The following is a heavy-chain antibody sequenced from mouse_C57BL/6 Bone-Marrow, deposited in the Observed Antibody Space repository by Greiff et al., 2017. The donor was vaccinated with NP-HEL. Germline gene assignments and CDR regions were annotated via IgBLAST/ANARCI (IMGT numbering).Heavy chain of an antibody. V-gene: IGHV14-4*01. Sequence: EVQLQQSGTVLARPGASVKLSCTASGFNIKDDYMHWVKQRPEQGLEWIGWIDPENGDTEYASKFQGKATITADTSSNTAYLQLSSLTSEDTAVYYCTLIYYGNYVTFYYAMDYWGQGTSVTVSS. J-gene: IGHJ4*01. CDR1: GFNIKDDY. CDR3: TLIYYGNYVTFYYAMDY. D-gene: IGHD2-1*01. CDR2: IDPENGDT.